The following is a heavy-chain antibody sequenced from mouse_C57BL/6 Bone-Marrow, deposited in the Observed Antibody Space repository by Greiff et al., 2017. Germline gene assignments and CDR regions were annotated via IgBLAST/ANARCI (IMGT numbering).Heavy chain of an antibody. V-gene: IGHV5-12*01. D-gene: IGHD1-1*01. J-gene: IGHJ2*01. CDR1: GFTFSDYY. CDR3: ARGHYGSSYPYYFDY. Sequence: EVQLQESGGGLVQPGGSLKLSCAASGFTFSDYYMYWVRQTPEKRLEWVAYISNGGGSTYYPDTVKGRFTISRDNAKNTLYLQMSRLKSEDTAMYYCARGHYGSSYPYYFDYWGQGTTLTVSS. CDR2: ISNGGGST.